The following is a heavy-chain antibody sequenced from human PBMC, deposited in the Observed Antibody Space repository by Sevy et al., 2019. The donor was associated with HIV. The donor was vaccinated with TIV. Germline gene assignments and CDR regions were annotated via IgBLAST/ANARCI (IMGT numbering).Heavy chain of an antibody. CDR2: IDDDGSGT. J-gene: IGHJ5*02. CDR1: GFTFSSYG. CDR3: ISHGMA. Sequence: GGSLRLSCAASGFTFSSYGMHWVRQAPGKGLVWVSRIDDDGSGTSYADSVKGRFTISRDNARNTLYLQMNSLSVDDTAVYYCISHGMAWGQGTLVTVSS. V-gene: IGHV3-74*01.